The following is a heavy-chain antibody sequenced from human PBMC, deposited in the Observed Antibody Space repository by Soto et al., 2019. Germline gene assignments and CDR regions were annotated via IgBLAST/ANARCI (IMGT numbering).Heavy chain of an antibody. Sequence: EVQLLESGGGLVQPGGSLRLTCAVSGFTFSNYAMSWVRQALGKGLEWVSGISGSGVSTYYADSVKGRFTISRDNSKNTLYLQMNRLRAEDTAVYYCARVLVGTPPRLDGMDVWGQGTTVTVSS. CDR3: ARVLVGTPPRLDGMDV. D-gene: IGHD1-26*01. CDR1: GFTFSNYA. CDR2: ISGSGVST. V-gene: IGHV3-23*01. J-gene: IGHJ6*02.